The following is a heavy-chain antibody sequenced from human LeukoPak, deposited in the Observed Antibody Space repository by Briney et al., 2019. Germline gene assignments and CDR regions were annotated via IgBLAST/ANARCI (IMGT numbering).Heavy chain of an antibody. Sequence: PGGSLRLSRAASGFTVSDYYMSWIRQAPGKGLEWVSYMSSGGTIIYYADSVKGRFTISRDNAKNSLYLQMNSLRAEDTAVYYCARDSQVRSSSWYPPFYYYYYYMDVWGKGTTVTVSS. CDR3: ARDSQVRSSSWYPPFYYYYYYMDV. CDR1: GFTVSDYY. V-gene: IGHV3-11*04. J-gene: IGHJ6*03. CDR2: MSSGGTII. D-gene: IGHD6-13*01.